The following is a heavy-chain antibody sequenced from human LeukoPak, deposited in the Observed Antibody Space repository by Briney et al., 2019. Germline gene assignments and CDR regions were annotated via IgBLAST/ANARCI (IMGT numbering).Heavy chain of an antibody. CDR1: GGTFSSYA. CDR2: IIPIFGTA. D-gene: IGHD5-24*01. Sequence: EASVKVSCKASGGTFSSYAISWVRQAPGQGLEWMGGIIPIFGTANYAQKFQGRVTITADESTGTAYMELSSLRSEDTAVYYCARAIEMATMWGAFDIWGQGTMVTVSS. CDR3: ARAIEMATMWGAFDI. V-gene: IGHV1-69*13. J-gene: IGHJ3*02.